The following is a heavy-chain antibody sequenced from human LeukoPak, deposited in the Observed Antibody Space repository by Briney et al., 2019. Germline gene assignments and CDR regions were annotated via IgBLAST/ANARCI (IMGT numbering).Heavy chain of an antibody. CDR3: ARHPLAYYESSGYAGTHFDC. CDR1: GFTFSSYW. Sequence: GSLRLSCAASGFTFSSYWMSWVRQAPGKGLEWIGGIYHSGNPYHNPSLKSRVTTSVDTSKNQFSLRLSSVTAADTAVYYCARHPLAYYESSGYAGTHFDCWGQGTLVTVSS. V-gene: IGHV4-38-2*01. CDR2: IYHSGNP. D-gene: IGHD3-22*01. J-gene: IGHJ4*02.